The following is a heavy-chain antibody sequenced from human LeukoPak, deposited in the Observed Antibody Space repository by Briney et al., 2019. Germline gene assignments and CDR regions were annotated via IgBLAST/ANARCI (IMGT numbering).Heavy chain of an antibody. V-gene: IGHV4-59*02. D-gene: IGHD2-15*01. CDR3: ARATPQYCSGGSCYSNYYYYYMDV. CDR2: IYYSGST. Sequence: SETLSLTCTVSGGSVSSYSWNWIRQPPGKGLEWIGYIYYSGSTNYNPSLKSRVTISVDTSKNQFSLKLSSVTAADTAVYYCARATPQYCSGGSCYSNYYYYYMDVWGKGTTVTVSS. CDR1: GGSVSSYS. J-gene: IGHJ6*03.